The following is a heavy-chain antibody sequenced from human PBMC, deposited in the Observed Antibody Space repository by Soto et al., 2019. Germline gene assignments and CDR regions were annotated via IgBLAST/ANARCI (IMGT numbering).Heavy chain of an antibody. CDR2: VSACNGIT. CDR3: ARVYYDSSGYPSDAFDI. J-gene: IGHJ3*02. CDR1: GYTFTNYA. D-gene: IGHD3-22*01. Sequence: ASVKVSCKTSGYTFTNYALSWVRQTPGQGLEWVGFVSACNGITHFAQRFQGRVTVTTDTSTSTAYMELSRLTSEDTAVYYCARVYYDSSGYPSDAFDIWGQGPMVTVAS. V-gene: IGHV1-18*01.